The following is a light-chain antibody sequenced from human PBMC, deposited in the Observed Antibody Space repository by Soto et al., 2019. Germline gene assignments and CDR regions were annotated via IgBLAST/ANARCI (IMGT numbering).Light chain of an antibody. CDR3: QQSYSDPPT. CDR1: QSISNY. V-gene: IGKV1-39*01. Sequence: DVQMTQSPSSLSASLGDRVTVTCRASQSISNYLNWYQQKPGKAPKLLIYAASSLQSGVPSGFSGSGSGTDFTLTISSLQPEDFETYHCQQSYSDPPTFGQGTKVDIK. J-gene: IGKJ1*01. CDR2: AAS.